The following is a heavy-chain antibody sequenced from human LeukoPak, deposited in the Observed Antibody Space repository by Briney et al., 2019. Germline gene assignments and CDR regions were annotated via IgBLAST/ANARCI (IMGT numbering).Heavy chain of an antibody. CDR1: SYAFTKYA. CDR3: AREGNYYGSGSYDPFDY. J-gene: IGHJ4*02. D-gene: IGHD3-10*01. Sequence: ASVKVSCKASSYAFTKYAITWVRQAPGQGLEWMGWIDTHNGNTNYAQKFQGRASMTTDTSTSTAYMELRSLRSDDTAVYYCAREGNYYGSGSYDPFDYWGQGTLVTVSS. CDR2: IDTHNGNT. V-gene: IGHV1-18*01.